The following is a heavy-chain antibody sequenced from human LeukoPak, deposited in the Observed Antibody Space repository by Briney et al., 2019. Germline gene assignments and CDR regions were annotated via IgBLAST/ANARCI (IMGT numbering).Heavy chain of an antibody. CDR1: GYSISSGYY. CDR2: IYHSGST. Sequence: SETLSLTCTVSGYSISSGYYWGWIRQPPGKGLEWIGSIYHSGSTYYNPSLKSRVTISVDTSKNQFSLKLSSVTAADTAVYYCARHPRGSTSFDYWGQGTLVTVSS. CDR3: ARHPRGSTSFDY. V-gene: IGHV4-38-2*02. J-gene: IGHJ4*02. D-gene: IGHD2-2*01.